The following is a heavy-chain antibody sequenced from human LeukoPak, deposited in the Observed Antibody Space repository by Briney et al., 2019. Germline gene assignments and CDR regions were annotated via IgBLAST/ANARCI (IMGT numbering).Heavy chain of an antibody. V-gene: IGHV3-21*01. Sequence: GRSLRLSCAASGFTFSSYSMNWVRQAPGKGLEWVSSISSSSSYIYYADSVKGRFTISRDNAKNSLYLQMNSLRAEDTAVYYCARDTHSRYGGNENDYWGQGTLVTVSS. CDR1: GFTFSSYS. CDR2: ISSSSSYI. J-gene: IGHJ4*02. D-gene: IGHD4-23*01. CDR3: ARDTHSRYGGNENDY.